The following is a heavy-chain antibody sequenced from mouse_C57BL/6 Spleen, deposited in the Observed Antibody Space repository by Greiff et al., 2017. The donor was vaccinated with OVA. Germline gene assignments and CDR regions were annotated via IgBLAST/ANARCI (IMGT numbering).Heavy chain of an antibody. D-gene: IGHD1-1*01. J-gene: IGHJ4*01. V-gene: IGHV7-1*01. CDR3: ARDAPFDTTVGAIDY. CDR2: RRNKANDYTT. CDR1: GFTFSDFY. Sequence: EVKLVESGGGLVQSGRSLRLSCATSGFTFSDFYMEWVRQAPGKGLEGIAARRNKANDYTTEYSASVKGRFIVSRDTSQSILYLQMNALRAEDTAIYYCARDAPFDTTVGAIDYWGQGTSVTVSS.